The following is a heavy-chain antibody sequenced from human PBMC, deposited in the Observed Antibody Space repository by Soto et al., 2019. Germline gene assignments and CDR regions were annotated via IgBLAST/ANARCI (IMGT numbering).Heavy chain of an antibody. J-gene: IGHJ4*02. CDR3: ARLGTSTVATYIE. CDR2: IYYSGST. D-gene: IGHD5-12*01. V-gene: IGHV4-59*08. Sequence: SETLSLTCTVSGGSISSYYWSWVRQPPGKGLEWIGYIYYSGSTNYNPSLKSRVTISVDTSKNQFSLKLSSVTAADTAVYYCARLGTSTVATYIEWGQGTLVTVSS. CDR1: GGSISSYY.